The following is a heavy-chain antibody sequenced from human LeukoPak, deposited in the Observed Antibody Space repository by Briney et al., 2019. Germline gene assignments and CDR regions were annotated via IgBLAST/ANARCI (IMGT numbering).Heavy chain of an antibody. D-gene: IGHD1-20*01. CDR3: ARDRRYNWNYHYMDV. Sequence: GGSLRLSCAASGFTFSSYWMHWVRQAPGKGLVWVSRINSDGSSTSYADSVKGRFTISRDNAKNTLYLQMSSLRAEDTAVYYCARDRRYNWNYHYMDVWGKGTTVTVSS. J-gene: IGHJ6*03. V-gene: IGHV3-74*01. CDR1: GFTFSSYW. CDR2: INSDGSST.